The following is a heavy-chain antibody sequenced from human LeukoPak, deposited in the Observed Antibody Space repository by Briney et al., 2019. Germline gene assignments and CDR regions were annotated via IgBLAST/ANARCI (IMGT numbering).Heavy chain of an antibody. CDR2: INPNSGGT. CDR1: GYTFTGYY. J-gene: IGHJ6*03. V-gene: IGHV1-2*02. Sequence: ASVKVSCKASGYTFTGYYMHWVRQAPGQGLEWMGWINPNSGGTNYAQKFQGRVTMTRDTSISTAYMELSRLRSDDTAVYSCASSPWGSGYYYYYYMDVWGKGTTVTVSS. CDR3: ASSPWGSGYYYYYYMDV. D-gene: IGHD3-16*01.